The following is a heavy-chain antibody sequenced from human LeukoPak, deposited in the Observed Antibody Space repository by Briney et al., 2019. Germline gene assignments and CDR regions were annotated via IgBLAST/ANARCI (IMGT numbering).Heavy chain of an antibody. CDR2: IRYDGSNK. CDR1: GFTFSSYA. J-gene: IGHJ4*02. D-gene: IGHD6-13*01. V-gene: IGHV3-30*02. CDR3: AKCLGSSSWYQIDY. Sequence: GGSLRLSCAASGFTFSSYAMHWVRQAPGKGLEWVAFIRYDGSNKYYADSVKGRFTISRDNSKNTLYLQMNSLRAEDTAVYYCAKCLGSSSWYQIDYWGQGTLVTVSS.